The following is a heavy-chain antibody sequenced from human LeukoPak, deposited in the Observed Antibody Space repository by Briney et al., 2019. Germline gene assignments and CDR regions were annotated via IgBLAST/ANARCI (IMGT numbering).Heavy chain of an antibody. CDR2: IRSSGTTI. J-gene: IGHJ4*02. CDR3: ARDRGAVTDVFDY. CDR1: GFTFSDYY. Sequence: KPGGPLRLPCVASGFTFSDYYMSWIRQAPGKGLEWVSYIRSSGTTIHYADSVKGRFTISRDNAKNSLYLQMNSLRAEDTAMYYCARDRGAVTDVFDYWGQGTLVTVSS. D-gene: IGHD6-19*01. V-gene: IGHV3-11*04.